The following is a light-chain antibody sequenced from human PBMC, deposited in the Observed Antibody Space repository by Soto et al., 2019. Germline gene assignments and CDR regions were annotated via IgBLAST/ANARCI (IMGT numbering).Light chain of an antibody. J-gene: IGKJ1*01. V-gene: IGKV1-5*01. CDR3: QQYNSYWT. Sequence: DVRMTQSPSTLSASVGDRVNITCRASQSISSWLAWYQQKPGKAPKLLIYDASSLESGVPSRFSGSGSGTEFTLTISSLQPDDFATYYCQQYNSYWTFGQGTKVDIK. CDR1: QSISSW. CDR2: DAS.